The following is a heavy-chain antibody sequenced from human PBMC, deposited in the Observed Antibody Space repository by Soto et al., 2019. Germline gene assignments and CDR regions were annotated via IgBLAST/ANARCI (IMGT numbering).Heavy chain of an antibody. D-gene: IGHD6-13*01. CDR2: ISGGGGSI. CDR3: AKGGSSTWCSGRFDP. J-gene: IGHJ5*02. Sequence: EVQLLESGGGLVQPGGSLRLSCAASGFIFSSYAMSWVRQAPGKGLEWVSGISGGGGSIYYADSVKGRFTISRDNSXXSLYLRVNSRRAEDTAVYYCAKGGSSTWCSGRFDPWGQGTLVTVSS. V-gene: IGHV3-23*01. CDR1: GFIFSSYA.